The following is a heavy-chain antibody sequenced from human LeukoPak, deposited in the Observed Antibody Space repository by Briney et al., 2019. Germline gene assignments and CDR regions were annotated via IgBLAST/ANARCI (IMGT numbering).Heavy chain of an antibody. CDR1: GFTFRNYG. CDR3: AKMRSSGTNWFDP. CDR2: ITDSGHDK. V-gene: IGHV3-23*01. J-gene: IGHJ5*02. Sequence: GGSLRISCAASGFTFRNYGMSWVRRAPGKGLEWISGITDSGHDKYYVGSVKGRFTISRDNSNNTLFLQMKSLRVEDTAIYYCAKMRSSGTNWFDPWGQGTLVSVSS. D-gene: IGHD1-14*01.